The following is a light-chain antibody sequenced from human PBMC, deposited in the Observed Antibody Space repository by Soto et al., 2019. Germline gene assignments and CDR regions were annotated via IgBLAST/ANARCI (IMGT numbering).Light chain of an antibody. V-gene: IGLV1-44*01. CDR1: SSNIGSNT. CDR3: AAWDDSLKAI. CDR2: SSY. Sequence: QSVLTQPPSVSGTPGQRVTISCSGSSSNIGSNTVNWYQQFPGTAPRLLIYSSYQRPSGVPDRFSGSQSGTSASLAISGLQSDDEDDYYCAAWDDSLKAIFGGGTQLTVL. J-gene: IGLJ7*01.